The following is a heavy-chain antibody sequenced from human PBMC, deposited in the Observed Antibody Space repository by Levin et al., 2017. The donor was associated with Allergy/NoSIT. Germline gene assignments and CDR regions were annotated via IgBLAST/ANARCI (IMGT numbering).Heavy chain of an antibody. Sequence: PGGSLRLSCAASGFTFSSYGMHWVRQAPGKGLEWVSAISGSGGSTYYADSVKGRFTISRDNSKNTLYLQMNSLRAEDTAVYYCATLGYCSSTTCRRYFDYWGQGTLVTVSS. CDR2: ISGSGGST. J-gene: IGHJ4*02. D-gene: IGHD2-2*01. CDR3: ATLGYCSSTTCRRYFDY. CDR1: GFTFSSYG. V-gene: IGHV3-23*01.